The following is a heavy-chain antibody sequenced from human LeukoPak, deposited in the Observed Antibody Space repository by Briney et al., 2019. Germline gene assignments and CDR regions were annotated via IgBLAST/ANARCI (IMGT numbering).Heavy chain of an antibody. V-gene: IGHV4-39*07. Sequence: SETLSLTCTVSDGSISSATYYWGWIRQPPNKGLDWIGSFFYTGSTYYSPSLKSRVTISVGTSENQVSLKLSSVTAADTAVYYCARGKYIDSGSYNVFDSWGQGVLVTVSS. D-gene: IGHD3-10*01. CDR1: DGSISSATYY. CDR2: FFYTGST. CDR3: ARGKYIDSGSYNVFDS. J-gene: IGHJ4*02.